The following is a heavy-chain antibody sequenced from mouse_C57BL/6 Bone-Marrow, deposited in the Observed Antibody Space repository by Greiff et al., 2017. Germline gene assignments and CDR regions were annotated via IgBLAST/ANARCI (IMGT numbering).Heavy chain of an antibody. CDR1: GYAFTNYL. Sequence: VQLQQSGAELVRPGTSVKVSCKASGYAFTNYLIEWVKQRPGQGLEWIGVINPGSGGTNYNEKFKGKATLTADKSSSTAYMQLSSLTSEDSAVYFCARASRWLLGEMDYWGQGTSVTVSS. J-gene: IGHJ4*01. D-gene: IGHD2-3*01. CDR3: ARASRWLLGEMDY. CDR2: INPGSGGT. V-gene: IGHV1-54*01.